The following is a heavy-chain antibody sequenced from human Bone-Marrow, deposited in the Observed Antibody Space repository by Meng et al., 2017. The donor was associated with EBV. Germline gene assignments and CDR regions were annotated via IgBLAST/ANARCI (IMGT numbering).Heavy chain of an antibody. CDR1: GGSISSSNW. D-gene: IGHD3-10*01. V-gene: IGHV4-4*02. CDR3: ARRSITMVRGVDDWFDP. J-gene: IGHJ5*02. Sequence: QVQLQESGPGLVKPSGXLSLTLXVSGGSISSSNWWSWVRQPPGKGLEWIGEIYHSGSTNYNPSLKSRVTISVDKSKNQFSLKLSSVTAADTAVYYCARRSITMVRGVDDWFDPWGQGTLGTVSS. CDR2: IYHSGST.